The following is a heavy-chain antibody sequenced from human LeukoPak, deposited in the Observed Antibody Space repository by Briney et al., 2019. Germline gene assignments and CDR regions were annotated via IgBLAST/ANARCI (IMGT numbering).Heavy chain of an antibody. CDR3: AHSYPRCSTSTCYSYFDD. D-gene: IGHD2-2*02. V-gene: IGHV2-5*01. CDR2: IFWNEGK. Sequence: NGSGPTLVRPTQTLTLTCTFSGFSLTTHGVAVGWIRQPPGKALEWLALIFWNEGKRYSPSLQSRLTITKGTSKNQVVLTMTNLDPVDTATYYCAHSYPRCSTSTCYSYFDDWGQGTLVTVSS. CDR1: GFSLTTHGVA. J-gene: IGHJ4*02.